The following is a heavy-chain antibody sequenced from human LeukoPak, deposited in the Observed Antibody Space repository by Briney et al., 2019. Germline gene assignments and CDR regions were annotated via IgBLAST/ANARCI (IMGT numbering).Heavy chain of an antibody. V-gene: IGHV4-38-2*02. CDR1: GYSISSGYY. D-gene: IGHD6-13*01. CDR2: IYHSGST. Sequence: SETLSLTCTVSGYSISSGYYWGWIRQPPGKGLEWIGSIYHSGSTYYNPSLKSRVTISVDTSKNQFSLKLSSVTAADTAVYYCASSQGIAAAGDYWGQGTLVTVSS. J-gene: IGHJ4*02. CDR3: ASSQGIAAAGDY.